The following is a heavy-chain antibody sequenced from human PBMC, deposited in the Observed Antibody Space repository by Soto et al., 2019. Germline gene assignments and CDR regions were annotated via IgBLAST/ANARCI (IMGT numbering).Heavy chain of an antibody. CDR1: GFTLSSFT. V-gene: IGHV3-21*01. CDR3: ARPQYVDYGGYYFYGMDV. J-gene: IGHJ6*02. Sequence: GGSLRLSCAASGFTLSSFTMNWVRQAPGKGLEWVASISSSSSYIYYVDSVKGRFTISRDNAKNSLYLQMNSLRAEDTAVYYCARPQYVDYGGYYFYGMDVWGQGTTVTVSS. D-gene: IGHD4-17*01. CDR2: ISSSSSYI.